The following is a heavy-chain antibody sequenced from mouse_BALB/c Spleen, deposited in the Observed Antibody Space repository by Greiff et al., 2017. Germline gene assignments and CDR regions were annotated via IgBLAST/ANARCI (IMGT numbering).Heavy chain of an antibody. CDR1: GYAFSSSW. J-gene: IGHJ3*01. V-gene: IGHV1-82*01. CDR3: ARDGNSWFAY. D-gene: IGHD2-1*01. Sequence: QVQLQQSGPELVQPGASVKISCTASGYAFSSSWMNWVKQGPGQGLEWIGRIYPGDGDTNYNGTFKGKATLTGDKSSSTAYMQLSSLTSVDSAVYFCARDGNSWFAYWGQGTLVTVSA. CDR2: IYPGDGDT.